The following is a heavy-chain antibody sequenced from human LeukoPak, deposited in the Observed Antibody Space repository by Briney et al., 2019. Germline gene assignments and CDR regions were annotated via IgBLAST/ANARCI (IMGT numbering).Heavy chain of an antibody. Sequence: PGGSLRLSCAASGFTFSSYSMNWVRQAPGKGLEWVSSISSSSSYIYYADSVKGRFTISRDNAKNSLYLQMNSLRAEDTAVYYCARDLFGELPFDYWGQGTLVTVSS. CDR1: GFTFSSYS. CDR3: ARDLFGELPFDY. V-gene: IGHV3-21*01. J-gene: IGHJ4*02. D-gene: IGHD3-10*01. CDR2: ISSSSSYI.